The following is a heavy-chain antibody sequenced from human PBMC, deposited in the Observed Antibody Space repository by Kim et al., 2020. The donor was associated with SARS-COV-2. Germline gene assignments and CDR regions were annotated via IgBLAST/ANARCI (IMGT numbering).Heavy chain of an antibody. V-gene: IGHV3-23*01. CDR1: GFTFSNHV. Sequence: GGSLRLSCAASGFTFSNHVMRWVRQAPGKGLEWVSSISGNGRNTYYADSVKGRFTISRDNFQNTLYLQMNNLRAEDTALYYCAKEFGSVMILTASDFWGQGTLVTVSS. CDR2: ISGNGRNT. CDR3: AKEFGSVMILTASDF. D-gene: IGHD3-9*01. J-gene: IGHJ4*02.